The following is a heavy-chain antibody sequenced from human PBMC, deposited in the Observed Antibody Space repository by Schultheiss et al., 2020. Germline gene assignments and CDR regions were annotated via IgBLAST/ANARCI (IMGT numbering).Heavy chain of an antibody. Sequence: SATLSLTCTVSGGSISSSSYYWGWIRQPPGKGLEWIGSIYYSGSTYYNPSLKSRVTISVDTSKNQFSLKLTSVTAADTALYYCARQGGSWGQGTLVTVSS. CDR3: ARQGGS. CDR1: GGSISSSSYY. CDR2: IYYSGST. V-gene: IGHV4-39*01. D-gene: IGHD3-16*01. J-gene: IGHJ4*02.